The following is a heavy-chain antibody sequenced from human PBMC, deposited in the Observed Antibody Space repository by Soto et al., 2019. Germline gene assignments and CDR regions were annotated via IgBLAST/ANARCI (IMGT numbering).Heavy chain of an antibody. V-gene: IGHV4-31*03. J-gene: IGHJ4*02. D-gene: IGHD3-22*01. Sequence: PSETLSLTCTVSGGSISSGGYYWSWIRQHPGKGLEWIGYIYYSGSTYYNPSLKSRVTISVDTSKNQFSLKLSSVTAADTAVYYCARDNGGGGSSGYYHLLDYWGQGTLVTVSS. CDR2: IYYSGST. CDR3: ARDNGGGGSSGYYHLLDY. CDR1: GGSISSGGYY.